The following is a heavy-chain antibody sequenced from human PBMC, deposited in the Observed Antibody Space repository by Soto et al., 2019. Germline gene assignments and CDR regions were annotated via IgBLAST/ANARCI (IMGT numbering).Heavy chain of an antibody. J-gene: IGHJ5*02. CDR1: GGSVSSSSYY. Sequence: QLQLQESGPGLVKPSETLSLTCTVSGGSVSSSSYYWDWIRQPPGKGLEWIGSLYYSGNTYYNPSLKSRVTMSVDTSKNQFSLKLTSVTAADTAVYYCARHHLLYDSSPAWFDPWGQGTLVTVSS. CDR3: ARHHLLYDSSPAWFDP. V-gene: IGHV4-39*01. D-gene: IGHD3-22*01. CDR2: LYYSGNT.